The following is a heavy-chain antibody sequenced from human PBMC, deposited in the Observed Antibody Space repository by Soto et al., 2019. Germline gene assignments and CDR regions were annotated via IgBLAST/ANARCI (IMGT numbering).Heavy chain of an antibody. CDR2: ISAYNGNT. J-gene: IGHJ4*03. Sequence: VASVKVSCKASGYTFTSYGISWVRQAPGQGLEWMGGISAYNGNTNYAQKLQGRVTMTTDTSTSTAYMELRSLRSDDTAVYYCAREARITIVQREIIDYWGQGTMFTVSS. CDR1: GYTFTSYG. CDR3: AREARITIVQREIIDY. D-gene: IGHD3-10*01. V-gene: IGHV1-18*04.